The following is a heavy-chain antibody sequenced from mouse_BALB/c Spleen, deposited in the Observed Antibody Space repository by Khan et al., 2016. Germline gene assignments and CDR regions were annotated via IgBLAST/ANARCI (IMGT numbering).Heavy chain of an antibody. J-gene: IGHJ3*01. CDR3: ARSPYDYDVGFAY. CDR1: GFNIKDTY. Sequence: VQLKESGAELVKPGASVKLSCTASGFNIKDTYMHWVKQRPEQGLEWIGRIDPANGNTKYDPKFQGKATITADISSNTAYLQLSSLTSEDTAVYYCARSPYDYDVGFAYWDRGTLVAVSA. V-gene: IGHV14-3*02. CDR2: IDPANGNT. D-gene: IGHD2-4*01.